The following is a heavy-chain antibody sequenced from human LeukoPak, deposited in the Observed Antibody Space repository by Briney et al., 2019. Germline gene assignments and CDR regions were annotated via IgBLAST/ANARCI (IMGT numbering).Heavy chain of an antibody. J-gene: IGHJ6*02. CDR1: GGTFSSYA. V-gene: IGHV1-18*01. CDR2: ISAYNGNT. Sequence: ASVKVSCKASGGTFSSYAISWVRQAPGQGLEWMGWISAYNGNTNYAQKLQGRVTMTTDTSTSTAYMELRSLRSDDTAVYYCARDSSDYYDSSGYYYYYYGMDVWGQGTTVTVSS. D-gene: IGHD3-22*01. CDR3: ARDSSDYYDSSGYYYYYYGMDV.